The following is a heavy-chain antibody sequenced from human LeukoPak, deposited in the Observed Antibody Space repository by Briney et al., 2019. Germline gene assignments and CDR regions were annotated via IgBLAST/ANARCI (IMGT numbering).Heavy chain of an antibody. CDR2: IIPIFGTA. V-gene: IGHV1-69*13. CDR1: GYTFTSYA. CDR3: ARDRQWLTDNWFDP. D-gene: IGHD6-19*01. Sequence: SVKVSCKASGYTFTSYAISWVRQAPGQGLEWMGGIIPIFGTANYAQKFQGRVTITADESTSTAYMELSSLRSEDTAVYYCARDRQWLTDNWFDPWGQGTLVTVSS. J-gene: IGHJ5*02.